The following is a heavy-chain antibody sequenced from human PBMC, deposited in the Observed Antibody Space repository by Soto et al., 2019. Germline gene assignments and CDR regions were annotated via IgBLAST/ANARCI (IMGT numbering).Heavy chain of an antibody. CDR3: AVDPVAGTHY. V-gene: IGHV2-70*04. CDR1: GFSLSTSGMR. CDR2: IDWDDDK. Sequence: SGPTLVNPTQTLTLTCTFSGFSLSTSGMRVSWIRQPPGKALEWLARIDWDDDKFYSTSPKTRLTISKDTSKNQVVLTMTNMDPVDTATYYCAVDPVAGTHYWGQGTLVTVSS. D-gene: IGHD6-19*01. J-gene: IGHJ4*02.